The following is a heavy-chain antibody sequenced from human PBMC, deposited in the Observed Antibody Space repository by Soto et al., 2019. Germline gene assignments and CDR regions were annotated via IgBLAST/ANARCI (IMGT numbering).Heavy chain of an antibody. CDR1: GYTFTSYA. V-gene: IGHV1-3*01. D-gene: IGHD3-9*01. CDR3: ARDKLRYFDWLLPDY. Sequence: GASVKVSCKASGYTFTSYAMHWVRQAPGQRLEWMGWINAGNGNTKYSQKFQGRVTITRDTSASTAYMEPSSLRSEDTAVYYCARDKLRYFDWLLPDYWGQGTLVTVSS. CDR2: INAGNGNT. J-gene: IGHJ4*02.